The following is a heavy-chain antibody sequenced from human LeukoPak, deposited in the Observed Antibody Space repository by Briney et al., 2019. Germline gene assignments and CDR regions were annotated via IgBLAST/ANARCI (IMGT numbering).Heavy chain of an antibody. CDR1: GFTFSSYA. Sequence: GRSLRLSCAASGFTFSSYAMHWVRQAPGKGLEWVAVISYDGSNKYYADSVKGRFTISRDNSKNTLYLQMNSLRAEDTAVHYYAREARLKSTNGVPRPELDYWGQGTLVTVSS. J-gene: IGHJ4*02. CDR3: AREARLKSTNGVPRPELDY. V-gene: IGHV3-30-3*01. CDR2: ISYDGSNK. D-gene: IGHD2-8*01.